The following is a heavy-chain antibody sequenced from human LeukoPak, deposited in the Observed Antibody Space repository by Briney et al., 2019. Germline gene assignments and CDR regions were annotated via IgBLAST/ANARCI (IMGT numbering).Heavy chain of an antibody. CDR1: GFKFTNYA. CDR2: IGGSGVTK. Sequence: GGSLRLSCAASGFKFTNYAMHWVRQAPGKGLEWVSTIGGSGVTKFYADSVAGRFTISRDNSNNALFLQMNNLRAEDVAIYYCARRASSWEYTTFDVWGQGAIVTVSS. CDR3: ARRASSWEYTTFDV. V-gene: IGHV3-23*01. D-gene: IGHD6-13*01. J-gene: IGHJ3*01.